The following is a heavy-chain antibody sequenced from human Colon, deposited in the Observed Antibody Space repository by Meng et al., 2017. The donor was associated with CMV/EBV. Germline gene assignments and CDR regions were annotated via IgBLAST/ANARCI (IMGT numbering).Heavy chain of an antibody. CDR2: INPNSGGT. J-gene: IGHJ1*01. V-gene: IGHV1-2*02. Sequence: QVQRVQSGAVVRKPGASVKVSCKASGYTFTGYYMHWVRQAPGQGLEWMGWINPNSGGTNYAQKFQGRVTMTRDTSISTAYMELSRLRSDDTAVYYCATVSSGYYLYFQHWGQGTLVTVSS. CDR1: GYTFTGYY. D-gene: IGHD3-22*01. CDR3: ATVSSGYYLYFQH.